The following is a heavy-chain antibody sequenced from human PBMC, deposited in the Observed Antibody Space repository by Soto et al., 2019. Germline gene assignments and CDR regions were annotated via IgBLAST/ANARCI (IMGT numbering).Heavy chain of an antibody. V-gene: IGHV3-33*01. CDR2: IWYDGSNK. J-gene: IGHJ4*02. D-gene: IGHD3-22*01. CDR1: GFTFSSYG. Sequence: PGGSLRLSCAASGFTFSSYGMHWVRQAPGKGLEWVAVIWYDGSNKYYADSVKGRFTISRDNSKNTLYLQMNSLRAEDTAVYYCAREGIVVVTFDYRGQGTLVTVSS. CDR3: AREGIVVVTFDY.